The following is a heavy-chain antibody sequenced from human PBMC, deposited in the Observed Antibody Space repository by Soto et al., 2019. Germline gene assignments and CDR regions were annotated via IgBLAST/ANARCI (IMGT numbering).Heavy chain of an antibody. CDR3: ARAPSWYNFDY. J-gene: IGHJ4*02. CDR2: INAGNGNT. V-gene: IGHV1-3*01. D-gene: IGHD6-13*01. CDR1: GYTFTSYA. Sequence: QVQLVQSGAEVKKPGASVKVSCKASGYTFTSYAMHWVRQAPGQRLEWMGWINAGNGNTKYSQKFQGRVTITRDTSASTAYMELSSLRSEDTAVDYCARAPSWYNFDYWGQGTLVTVSS.